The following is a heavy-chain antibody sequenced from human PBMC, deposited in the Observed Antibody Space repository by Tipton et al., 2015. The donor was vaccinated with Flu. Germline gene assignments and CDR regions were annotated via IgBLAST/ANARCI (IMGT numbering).Heavy chain of an antibody. D-gene: IGHD3-10*02. V-gene: IGHV4-39*01. J-gene: IGHJ4*02. CDR2: IYPSGTT. CDR3: ARLSYYDVDLKNFYFDY. CDR1: GDSITGRTHY. Sequence: TLSLTCTVSGDSITGRTHYWGWIRQPPGKRLELIGSIYPSGTTYYNPSLKSRVTISVDTSKSQFSLKLRSVTAADTAVYYCARLSYYDVDLKNFYFDYWGQGALVTVSS.